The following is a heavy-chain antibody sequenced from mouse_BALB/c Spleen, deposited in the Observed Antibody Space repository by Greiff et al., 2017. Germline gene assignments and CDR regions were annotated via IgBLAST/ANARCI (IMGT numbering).Heavy chain of an antibody. CDR3: ASLIHYYGYDYFDY. V-gene: IGHV1-82*01. CDR2: IYPGDGDT. Sequence: QVQLKESGPELVKPGASVKISCKASGYAFSSSWMNWVKQRPGQGLEWIGRIYPGDGDTNYNGKFKGKATLTADKSSSTAYMQLSSLTSVDSAVYFCASLIHYYGYDYFDYWGQGTTLTVSS. D-gene: IGHD1-2*01. CDR1: GYAFSSSW. J-gene: IGHJ2*01.